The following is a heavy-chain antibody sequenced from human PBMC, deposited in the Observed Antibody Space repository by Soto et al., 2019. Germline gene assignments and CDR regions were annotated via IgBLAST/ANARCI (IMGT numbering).Heavy chain of an antibody. CDR1: GGTFSSYT. CDR3: ARTYCSGGSCSGQTSYYYGMDV. D-gene: IGHD2-15*01. CDR2: IIPILGIA. V-gene: IGHV1-69*02. Sequence: QVQLVQSGAEVKKPGSSVKVSCKASGGTFSSYTISWVRQAPGHGLEWMGRIIPILGIAKYAQKFQGRVTITADKSTSTAYMELSSLRFEDTAVYYCARTYCSGGSCSGQTSYYYGMDVWGQGTTVTVSS. J-gene: IGHJ6*02.